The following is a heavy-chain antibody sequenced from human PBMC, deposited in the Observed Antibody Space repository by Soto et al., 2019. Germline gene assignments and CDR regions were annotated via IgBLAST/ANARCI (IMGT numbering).Heavy chain of an antibody. V-gene: IGHV1-69*01. CDR1: GGTFSGYA. CDR3: ATRSLGTSCPPDLVN. Sequence: QVQLVQSGAEVKKPGSSVKVSCQASGGTFSGYALTWVRQAPGQGLEWMGEFVPLFGSTNYAQKFAGRITIIADESTSTGYMELRALTSEDTAVYSSATRSLGTSCPPDLVNWGQGTLVTVSS. CDR2: FVPLFGST. J-gene: IGHJ4*02.